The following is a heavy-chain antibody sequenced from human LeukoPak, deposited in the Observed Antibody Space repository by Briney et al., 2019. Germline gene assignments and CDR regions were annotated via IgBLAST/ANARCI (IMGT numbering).Heavy chain of an antibody. Sequence: GGSLRLSCAASGFTFSSYAMSWVRQAPGKGLEGVSAISGSGGSTYYADSVKGRFTISRDNSKNTLYLQMHSLRAEDTAVYYCANHPVAVGPLRDYWGQGTLVTVSS. CDR2: ISGSGGST. D-gene: IGHD6-19*01. V-gene: IGHV3-23*01. CDR3: ANHPVAVGPLRDY. CDR1: GFTFSSYA. J-gene: IGHJ4*02.